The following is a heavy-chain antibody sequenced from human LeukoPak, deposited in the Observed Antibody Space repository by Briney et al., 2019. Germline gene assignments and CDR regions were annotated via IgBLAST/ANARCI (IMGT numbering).Heavy chain of an antibody. CDR1: GGSISSYY. D-gene: IGHD3-9*01. CDR3: ARLRYLGGYMDV. CDR2: IYYSGST. Sequence: SETLSLTCTVSGGSISSYYWSWIRQPPGKGLEWIGYIYYSGSTNYNPSLKSRVTISIDTSKNQFSLRLSSVTAADTAVYYCARLRYLGGYMDVWGKGTTVTISS. J-gene: IGHJ6*03. V-gene: IGHV4-59*01.